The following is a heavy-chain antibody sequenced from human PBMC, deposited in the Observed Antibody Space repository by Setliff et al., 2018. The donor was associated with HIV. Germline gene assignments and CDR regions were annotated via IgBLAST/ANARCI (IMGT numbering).Heavy chain of an antibody. J-gene: IGHJ1*01. D-gene: IGHD3-22*01. CDR2: SYYDNNV. Sequence: SETLSLTCTVSGGSISSSDYYWGWIRQPPGKGLEWIGSSYYDNNVDHNPSLKGRISISLDTSKNQFSLRLSSVTAADTAVYYCARQGYYDQEYFQHWGQGTLVTVSS. V-gene: IGHV4-39*01. CDR3: ARQGYYDQEYFQH. CDR1: GGSISSSDYY.